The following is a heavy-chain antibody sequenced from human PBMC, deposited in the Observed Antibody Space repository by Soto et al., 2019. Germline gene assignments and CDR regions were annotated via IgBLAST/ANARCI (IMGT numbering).Heavy chain of an antibody. Sequence: LSLTCSVSGDSISNLDYFWAWIRQPPGQALEYIGYIYKSATTYYNPSFESRAAISVDTSKSQFSLNVTSVTAADTAVYFCARGRYCLTGRCFPNWFDSWGQGALVTVSS. CDR3: ARGRYCLTGRCFPNWFDS. V-gene: IGHV4-30-4*01. J-gene: IGHJ5*01. CDR2: IYKSATT. D-gene: IGHD7-27*01. CDR1: GDSISNLDYF.